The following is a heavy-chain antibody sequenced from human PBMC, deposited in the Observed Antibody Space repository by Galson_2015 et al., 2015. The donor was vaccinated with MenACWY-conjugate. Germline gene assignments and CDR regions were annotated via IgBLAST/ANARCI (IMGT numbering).Heavy chain of an antibody. J-gene: IGHJ6*02. D-gene: IGHD2-2*01. CDR2: INAGNGNT. V-gene: IGHV1-3*01. CDR3: AREIVVAPAASWGDYYYGMDV. CDR1: GYTFTNYA. Sequence: SVKVSCKASGYTFTNYAMHWVRQAPGQRLEWMGWINAGNGNTKYSQKFQGRVTITSDTSASTAYMELSSLRSEDPAVYYCAREIVVAPAASWGDYYYGMDVWGQGTTVTVSS.